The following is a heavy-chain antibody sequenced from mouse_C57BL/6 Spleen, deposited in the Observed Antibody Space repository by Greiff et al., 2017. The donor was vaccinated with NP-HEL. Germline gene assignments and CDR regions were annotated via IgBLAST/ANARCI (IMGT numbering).Heavy chain of an antibody. CDR1: GYTFTYYN. CDR3: ARWDDGYGGYAMDY. CDR2: INPNNGGT. Sequence: EVQLQQSGPELVKPGASVKIPCKASGYTFTYYNMDWVKQSHGKSLEWIGDINPNNGGTIYNQKFKGKATLTVDKSSSTAYMELRSLTSEDTAVYYCARWDDGYGGYAMDYWGQGTSVTVSS. J-gene: IGHJ4*01. V-gene: IGHV1-18*01. D-gene: IGHD2-3*01.